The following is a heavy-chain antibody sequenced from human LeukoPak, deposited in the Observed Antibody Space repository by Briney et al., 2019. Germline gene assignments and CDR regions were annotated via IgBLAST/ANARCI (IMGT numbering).Heavy chain of an antibody. Sequence: GGSLRLSCAASGFTFSTYWMNWVRQAPGKGLEWVANIKQDGSQKYYVDSVKGRFTISRDNAKNSLYLQMNSLRAEDTAVYYCAGGPYMGYWGQGTLVTVSP. CDR3: AGGPYMGY. V-gene: IGHV3-7*01. D-gene: IGHD3-16*01. CDR1: GFTFSTYW. CDR2: IKQDGSQK. J-gene: IGHJ4*02.